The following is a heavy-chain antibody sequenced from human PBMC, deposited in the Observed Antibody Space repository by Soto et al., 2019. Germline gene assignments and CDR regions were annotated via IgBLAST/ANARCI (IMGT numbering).Heavy chain of an antibody. D-gene: IGHD6-13*01. CDR2: ISYDESNK. V-gene: IGHV3-30-3*01. Sequence: VQLVESGGGVVQPGRSLRLSCAASGFTFSSYAMHWVRQAPGKGLGWVAVISYDESNKYFADSVKGRFTISRDNSKNTLYLQMNSLRTEDTAVYYCARASLAAAGTFDYWGQGTLVTVSS. CDR3: ARASLAAAGTFDY. CDR1: GFTFSSYA. J-gene: IGHJ4*02.